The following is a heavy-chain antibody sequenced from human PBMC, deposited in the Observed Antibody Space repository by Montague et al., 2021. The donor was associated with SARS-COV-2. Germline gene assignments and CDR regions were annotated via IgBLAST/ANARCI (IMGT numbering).Heavy chain of an antibody. V-gene: IGHV4-34*01. Sequence: SETLSLTCAAYGGSSSGYYWSWIRQPPGEGLQWIAEISHSGSTSYNPSLKSRVTISVDTSKNQFTLKLSSATAADTAGYYCARVPYRRLFVPRYYGIDVWGLGATVTVSS. CDR1: GGSSSGYY. CDR3: ARVPYRRLFVPRYYGIDV. D-gene: IGHD2-2*01. CDR2: ISHSGST. J-gene: IGHJ6*02.